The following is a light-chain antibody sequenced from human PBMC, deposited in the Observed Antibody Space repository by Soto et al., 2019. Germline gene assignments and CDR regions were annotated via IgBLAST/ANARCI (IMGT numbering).Light chain of an antibody. Sequence: QSVLTQPASVSGSPGQSITISCTGTTSDIGGYSYVSWYQHHPGKAPKLMIYDGSHRPSGVSHRFSGSKSGNTASLTISGLQPNDEANYYCTSYTRSSTLVFGGGTKLTVL. CDR1: TSDIGGYSY. V-gene: IGLV2-14*03. J-gene: IGLJ2*01. CDR3: TSYTRSSTLV. CDR2: DGS.